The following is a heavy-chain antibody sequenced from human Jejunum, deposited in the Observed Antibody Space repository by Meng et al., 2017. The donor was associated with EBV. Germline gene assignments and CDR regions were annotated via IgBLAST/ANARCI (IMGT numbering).Heavy chain of an antibody. D-gene: IGHD6-13*01. CDR1: GFTFSSYW. CDR2: INSDGSST. Sequence: EVQLVESXXXXVXXGGSLRLSCAASGFTFSSYWMHWVRQAPGKGLVWVSRINSDGSSTSYADSVKGRFTISRDNAKNTLYLQMNSLRAEDTAVYYCAKLAAAATIDYWGQGTLGTVSS. CDR3: AKLAAAATIDY. V-gene: IGHV3-74*01. J-gene: IGHJ4*02.